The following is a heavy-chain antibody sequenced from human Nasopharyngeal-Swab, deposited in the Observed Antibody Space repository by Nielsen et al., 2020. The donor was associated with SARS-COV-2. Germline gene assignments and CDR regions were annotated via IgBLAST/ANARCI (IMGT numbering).Heavy chain of an antibody. J-gene: IGHJ6*02. D-gene: IGHD3-22*01. CDR1: GFTFSSYW. CDR2: IKQDGSEK. CDR3: AREDYYDSSGLSIYYYGMDV. Sequence: GESLKISCAASGFTFSSYWMSWVRQAPGKGLEWVAKIKQDGSEKYYVDSVKGRFTISRDNAKNSLYLQMNSLRAEDPAVYYCAREDYYDSSGLSIYYYGMDVWGQGTTVTVSS. V-gene: IGHV3-7*01.